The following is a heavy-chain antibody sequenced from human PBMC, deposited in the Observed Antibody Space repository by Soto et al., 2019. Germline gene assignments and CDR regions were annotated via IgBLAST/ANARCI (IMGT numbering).Heavy chain of an antibody. J-gene: IGHJ4*02. Sequence: SETLSLTCAVSGGSISSYYWSWIRQPPGKGLEWIGYIYYSGSTNYNPSLKSRVTISVDTSKNQFSLKLSSVTAADTAVYYCARGSQDLVLFDYWGQGTLVTVSS. V-gene: IGHV4-59*01. CDR2: IYYSGST. CDR1: GGSISSYY. CDR3: ARGSQDLVLFDY.